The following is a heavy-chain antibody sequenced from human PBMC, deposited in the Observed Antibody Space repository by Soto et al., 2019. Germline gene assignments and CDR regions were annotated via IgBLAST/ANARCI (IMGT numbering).Heavy chain of an antibody. Sequence: QVQLQEPGPGLVKPSQTLSLTCTVSGGSISSGGYYWSWIRQHPGKGLEWIGYIYYSGSTYYNPSLKSRVSRSVDTSKNQFSLKLSSVTAAATAVYYCARGQRGYSYGRPTDYFYYWGQGTLVTVSS. V-gene: IGHV4-31*03. CDR2: IYYSGST. J-gene: IGHJ4*02. CDR1: GGSISSGGYY. CDR3: ARGQRGYSYGRPTDYFYY. D-gene: IGHD5-18*01.